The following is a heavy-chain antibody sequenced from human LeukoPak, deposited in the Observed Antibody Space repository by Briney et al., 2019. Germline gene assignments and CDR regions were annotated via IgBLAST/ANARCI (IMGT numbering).Heavy chain of an antibody. J-gene: IGHJ4*02. CDR2: ISYDGSDI. CDR1: GFTFSSYA. CDR3: ARDLYVRELDY. Sequence: GGSLRLSCAASGFTFSSYAMHWVRQAPGKGLEWVAVISYDGSDIYYADSVKGRFTISRDNSKNTLYLQMNSLRAEDTAVYYCARDLYVRELDYWGQGTLVTVSS. D-gene: IGHD1-26*01. V-gene: IGHV3-30-3*01.